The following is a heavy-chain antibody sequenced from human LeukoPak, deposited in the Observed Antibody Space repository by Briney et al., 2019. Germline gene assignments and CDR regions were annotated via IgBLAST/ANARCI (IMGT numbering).Heavy chain of an antibody. V-gene: IGHV4-59*01. CDR1: GGSISSYS. Sequence: SETLSLTCSVSGGSISSYSWSWIRQPPGKGLEWIGYIYYSGSTNYNPSLKRRVTQSVDTSKNQFSLKLSSVTAVDTAVYYCARLRSDYDILTGFPMDVWGPGTTVTVSS. D-gene: IGHD3-9*01. CDR2: IYYSGST. J-gene: IGHJ6*02. CDR3: ARLRSDYDILTGFPMDV.